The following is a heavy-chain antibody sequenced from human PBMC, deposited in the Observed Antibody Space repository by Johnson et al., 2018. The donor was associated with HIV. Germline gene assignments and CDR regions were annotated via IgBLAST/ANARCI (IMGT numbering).Heavy chain of an antibody. CDR1: GFAFDDYA. V-gene: IGHV3-43D*03. CDR3: AKDMGYNSFGYGFDI. CDR2: ISWDGNST. D-gene: IGHD6-19*01. J-gene: IGHJ3*02. Sequence: VQLVESGGGLIQPGGSLRLSCAVSGFAFDDYAMHWVRQAPGKGLEWVSLISWDGNSTYYGDSVKGRFTISRENGENSLYLQMNSLRTEDTALYYCAKDMGYNSFGYGFDIWGQGTMVTVSS.